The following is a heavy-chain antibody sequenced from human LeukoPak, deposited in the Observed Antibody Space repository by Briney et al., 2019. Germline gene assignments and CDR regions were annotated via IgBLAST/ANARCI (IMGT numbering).Heavy chain of an antibody. J-gene: IGHJ3*02. Sequence: SGRTLVNPTQTLTLTCTFSGFSLSTSGVGVGWIRQTPGKALKWLALIYWDDDKRYSPSLKSRLTITKDTSKTQVVLTMTNMDPVDTATYYCAHRQYHFGALTFDIWGQGTVVTVSS. V-gene: IGHV2-5*02. CDR3: AHRQYHFGALTFDI. CDR1: GFSLSTSGVG. CDR2: IYWDDDK. D-gene: IGHD3-16*01.